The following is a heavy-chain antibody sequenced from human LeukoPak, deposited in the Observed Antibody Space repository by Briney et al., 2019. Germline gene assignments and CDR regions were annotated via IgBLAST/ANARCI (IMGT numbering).Heavy chain of an antibody. D-gene: IGHD5-18*01. V-gene: IGHV3-30*02. CDR2: IRYDGSIK. CDR1: GFTSSSYG. Sequence: GGSLRLSCAASGFTSSSYGMHWVRQAPGKGLEWLAFIRYDGSIKYYADSVKGRFTISRDNSRNTLYLQMNSLRAEDTAVYYCAKDSIQGDTALDYWGQGTLVTVSS. CDR3: AKDSIQGDTALDY. J-gene: IGHJ4*02.